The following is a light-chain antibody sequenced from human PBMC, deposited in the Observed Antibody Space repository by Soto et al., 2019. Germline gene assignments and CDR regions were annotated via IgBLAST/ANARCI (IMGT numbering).Light chain of an antibody. CDR3: QKYGSSPIT. Sequence: EIVLAQAPGTLSLSPGERAKVSCRASQSVSSSYLAWYQQKPGQAPRLLIYGASSRATGIPDRFSGSGSGTDFTLTINRLEPEDFAVYYCQKYGSSPITFGQGKRLAIK. CDR2: GAS. CDR1: QSVSSSY. V-gene: IGKV3-20*01. J-gene: IGKJ5*01.